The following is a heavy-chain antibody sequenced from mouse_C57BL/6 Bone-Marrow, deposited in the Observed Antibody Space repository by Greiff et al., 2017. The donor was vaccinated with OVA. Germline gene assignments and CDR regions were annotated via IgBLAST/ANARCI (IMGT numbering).Heavy chain of an antibody. CDR3: ALSSRPDWFAY. CDR2: ISNGGGRA. Sequence: EVKVEESGGGLVQPGGSLKLSCAASGFTFSDYYMYWVRQPPEKRLEWVAYISNGGGRAYYPDPVKGRFTIYRNNAKNPLYLQMSRLTSEDTAMYYCALSSRPDWFAYWGQGTLVTVSA. CDR1: GFTFSDYY. V-gene: IGHV5-12*01. J-gene: IGHJ3*01.